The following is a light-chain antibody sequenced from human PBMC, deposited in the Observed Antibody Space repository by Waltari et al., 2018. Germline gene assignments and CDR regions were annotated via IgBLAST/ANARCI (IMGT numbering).Light chain of an antibody. Sequence: DIQMTQSPSSLSASVVDSVTITCRASQSISSYLNWYQQKPGKALKLLIYAASSLQSGVPSRFSGSGSGTDFTLTISSLQPEDFATYYCQQSYSTPLTFGGGTKVEIK. J-gene: IGKJ4*01. CDR3: QQSYSTPLT. CDR1: QSISSY. CDR2: AAS. V-gene: IGKV1-39*01.